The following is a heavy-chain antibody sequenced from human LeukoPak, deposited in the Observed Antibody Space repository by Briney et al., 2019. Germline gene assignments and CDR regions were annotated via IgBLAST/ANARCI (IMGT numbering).Heavy chain of an antibody. CDR3: ARAGYCSSTSCQWVPLV. V-gene: IGHV4-59*01. J-gene: IGHJ6*02. D-gene: IGHD2-2*03. CDR2: IYYSGST. CDR1: GGSMKNYY. Sequence: SETLSLTCTVSGGSMKNYYWIWIRQSPGKGLEWIGYIYYSGSTNYNPSLKSRVTISVDTSKNQFSLKLNSETAADTAVYYCARAGYCSSTSCQWVPLVWGQGTTVTVSS.